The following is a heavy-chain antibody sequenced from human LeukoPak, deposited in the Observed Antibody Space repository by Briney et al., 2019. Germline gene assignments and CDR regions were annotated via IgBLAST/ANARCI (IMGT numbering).Heavy chain of an antibody. CDR2: IKSNSDGGTT. J-gene: IGHJ4*02. V-gene: IGHV3-15*01. CDR3: TTGYCSGGVCYSLVY. CDR1: GFTFTFSNAW. Sequence: GGSLRLSCAASGFTFTFSNAWTSWVRQAPGKGLEWVGRIKSNSDGGTTDYAAPVQGRFTISRDDSKNMLYLEMHSLKIEDTADYYCTTGYCSGGVCYSLVYWGQGTLVTVSS. D-gene: IGHD2-15*01.